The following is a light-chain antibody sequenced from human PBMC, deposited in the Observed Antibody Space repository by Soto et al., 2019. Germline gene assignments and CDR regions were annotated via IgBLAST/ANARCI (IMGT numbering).Light chain of an antibody. J-gene: IGLJ1*01. CDR3: KSYAGRTTYV. CDR1: KNGIGVYDF. CDR2: EAV. V-gene: IGLV2-8*01. Sequence: QSALTPPPSASGAPGQSVPISSTGTKNGIGVYDFVSWYQHHPGKAPRLIIYEAVQRPSGVPDRFCGSKSGNTASLIVAGLHAADEADYFCKSYAGRTTYVFGSGTKVTV.